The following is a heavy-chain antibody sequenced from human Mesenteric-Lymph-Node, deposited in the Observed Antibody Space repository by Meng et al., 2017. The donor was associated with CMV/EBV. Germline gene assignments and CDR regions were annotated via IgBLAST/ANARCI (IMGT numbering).Heavy chain of an antibody. CDR2: IKQDGSEK. Sequence: GESLKISCVVSEFSLSRYWMTWVRQAPGKGLECVANIKQDGSEKYYVDSVKGRFTISRDNAENSLYLQMNNLRAEDTAVYYCATRTGGWGQGTLVTVSS. D-gene: IGHD3-10*01. CDR3: ATRTGG. J-gene: IGHJ4*02. V-gene: IGHV3-7*01. CDR1: EFSLSRYW.